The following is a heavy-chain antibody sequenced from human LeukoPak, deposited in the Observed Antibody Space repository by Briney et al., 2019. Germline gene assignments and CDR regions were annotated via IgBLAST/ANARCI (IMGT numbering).Heavy chain of an antibody. CDR2: IYTSGST. V-gene: IGHV4-4*07. CDR3: ARGGGLRGTHPTTFDY. Sequence: SETLSLTCTVSGGSISSYFWSWIRQPAGKGLEWIGRIYTSGSTNYNPSLKSRVTMSVDMSKNQFSLKLSSVTAADTAVYYCARGGGLRGTHPTTFDYWGQGALVTVSS. CDR1: GGSISSYF. D-gene: IGHD3-16*01. J-gene: IGHJ4*02.